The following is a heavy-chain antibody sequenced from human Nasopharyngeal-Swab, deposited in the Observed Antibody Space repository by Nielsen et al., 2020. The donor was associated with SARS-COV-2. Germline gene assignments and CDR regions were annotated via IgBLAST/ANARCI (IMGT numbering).Heavy chain of an antibody. J-gene: IGHJ4*02. CDR3: ARRHGVVEGSGWNYFDF. V-gene: IGHV1-18*01. D-gene: IGHD6-19*01. CDR2: ISPYNGNT. CDR1: GYTFISYG. Sequence: ASVKVSCKSSGYTFISYGITWVRQAPGQGLEWMGWISPYNGNTKYAQKFQGRVTMTTDTSTTTAYMELRSLKSDDTAVYYCARRHGVVEGSGWNYFDFWGQGTLVTASS.